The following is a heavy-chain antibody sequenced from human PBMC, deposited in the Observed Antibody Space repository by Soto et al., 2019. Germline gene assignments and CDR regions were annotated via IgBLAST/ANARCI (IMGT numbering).Heavy chain of an antibody. CDR3: ARDLYYSSGRYFDHDAFDI. V-gene: IGHV1-18*01. CDR2: ISPHNDRT. Sequence: QVQLVQSGADVKKPGASVKVSCKASGCNVTSYGISWVRQAPGQGLEWMGWISPHNDRTKYARRFQDRVTMTTETPTSTVYMELGSLRSDDTAVYYCARDLYYSSGRYFDHDAFDIWGQGTVVTVSS. CDR1: GCNVTSYG. D-gene: IGHD6-19*01. J-gene: IGHJ3*02.